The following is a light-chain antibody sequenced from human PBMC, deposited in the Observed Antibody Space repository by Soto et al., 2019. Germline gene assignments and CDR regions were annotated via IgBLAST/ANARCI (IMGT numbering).Light chain of an antibody. V-gene: IGLV2-14*03. Sequence: QSARAQPASVSGSPGQSISMSCTGTSSDVGAYNYVTWYQHHPGKVPQLLIYDVNNRPSGVSNRFSGSKSGNTASLTISGLQVEDEADYYCSSYTTSSTVVFGGGTKLTVL. J-gene: IGLJ2*01. CDR2: DVN. CDR1: SSDVGAYNY. CDR3: SSYTTSSTVV.